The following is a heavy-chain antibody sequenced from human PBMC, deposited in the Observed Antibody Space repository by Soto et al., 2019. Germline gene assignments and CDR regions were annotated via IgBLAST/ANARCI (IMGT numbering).Heavy chain of an antibody. D-gene: IGHD5-18*01. V-gene: IGHV4-34*01. Sequence: SETLSLTCAVYGGSFSGYYWSWIRQPPGKGLEWIGEINHSGSTNYNPSLKSRVTISVDTSKNQFSLKLSSVTAADTAVYYCARATSPNSDNDYWGQGTLVTVSS. CDR1: GGSFSGYY. CDR2: INHSGST. CDR3: ARATSPNSDNDY. J-gene: IGHJ4*02.